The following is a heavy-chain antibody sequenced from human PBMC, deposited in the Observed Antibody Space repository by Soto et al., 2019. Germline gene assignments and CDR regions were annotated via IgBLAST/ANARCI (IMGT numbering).Heavy chain of an antibody. V-gene: IGHV3-30-3*01. Sequence: GGSLRLSCAASGFTFSSYAMHWVRQAPGKGLEWVAVISYDGSNKYYADSVKGRFTISRDNSKNTLYLQMNSLRAEDTAVYYCAKGPTGPYYYYYGMDVWGQGTTVTVSS. D-gene: IGHD4-17*01. CDR3: AKGPTGPYYYYYGMDV. CDR1: GFTFSSYA. J-gene: IGHJ6*02. CDR2: ISYDGSNK.